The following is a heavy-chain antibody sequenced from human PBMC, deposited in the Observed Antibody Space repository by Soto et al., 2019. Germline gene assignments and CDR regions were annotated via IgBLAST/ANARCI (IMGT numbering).Heavy chain of an antibody. CDR1: GYTFINYD. D-gene: IGHD3-22*01. Sequence: QVQLVQSGAEVKKPGASVKVSCKASGYTFINYDINWVRQATGQGPEWMGWLNPSSGHTGYAQKFQGRVTMTRDTSISTAYMELSSLRSEDTAIYYCARHPAAVDGSRGYLPTNWYFDLWGRGTLVTVSS. J-gene: IGHJ2*01. V-gene: IGHV1-8*01. CDR3: ARHPAAVDGSRGYLPTNWYFDL. CDR2: LNPSSGHT.